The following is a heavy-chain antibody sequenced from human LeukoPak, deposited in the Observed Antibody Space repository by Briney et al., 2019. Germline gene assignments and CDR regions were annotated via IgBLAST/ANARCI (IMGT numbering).Heavy chain of an antibody. V-gene: IGHV1-69*04. CDR3: ARALVGAFAFDI. J-gene: IGHJ3*02. D-gene: IGHD1-26*01. CDR2: IIPILGTA. Sequence: GASVKVSCKASGGTFSSYAISWVRQAPGQGLEWMGRIIPILGTANYAQKFQGRVTITADKSTSTAYMELSSLRSEDTAVYYCARALVGAFAFDIWGQGTMVTVSS. CDR1: GGTFSSYA.